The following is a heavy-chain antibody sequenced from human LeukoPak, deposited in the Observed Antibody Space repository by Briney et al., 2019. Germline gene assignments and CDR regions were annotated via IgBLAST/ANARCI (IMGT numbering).Heavy chain of an antibody. D-gene: IGHD3-16*01. V-gene: IGHV4-59*01. CDR1: GGYIYSNY. CDR2: IYYSGST. J-gene: IGHJ6*03. Sequence: SETLSLTCTVSGGYIYSNYWSWIRQPPGKGLEWIGYIYYSGSTNYNPSLKSRVTISLDTSKNQFSLKLTSVTAADTAVYYCARVLSYESYYYYYMDVWGKGTTVTISS. CDR3: ARVLSYESYYYYYMDV.